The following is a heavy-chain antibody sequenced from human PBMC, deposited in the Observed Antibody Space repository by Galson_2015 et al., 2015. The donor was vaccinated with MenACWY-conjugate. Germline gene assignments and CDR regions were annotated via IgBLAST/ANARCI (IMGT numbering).Heavy chain of an antibody. V-gene: IGHV3-23*01. Sequence: SLRLSCAASGFAFSNYAMYWVRQAPGTGLEWVSAITGSGELTWYADSVKGRFTLSKDASKHTVYLEMNSLRAEDTAVYYCAKRGGGSNWRTDNWFDPWGQGTLVTVSS. D-gene: IGHD2-15*01. CDR1: GFAFSNYA. J-gene: IGHJ5*02. CDR2: ITGSGELT. CDR3: AKRGGGSNWRTDNWFDP.